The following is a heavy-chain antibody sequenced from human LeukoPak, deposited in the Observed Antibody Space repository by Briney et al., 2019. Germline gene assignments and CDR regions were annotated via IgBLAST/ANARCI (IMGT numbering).Heavy chain of an antibody. CDR2: IYYSGRT. Sequence: SEALSLTCSVSGDSVSRSDSYWDWIRQPPGKGLEWIGTIYYSGRTYYSPSLKSRVTLSVDTSSNQFSLNLRSVTAADTAVYYCARRRYYDGSGYLEWGQGTLLSVSS. V-gene: IGHV4-39*01. J-gene: IGHJ1*01. D-gene: IGHD3-22*01. CDR3: ARRRYYDGSGYLE. CDR1: GDSVSRSDSY.